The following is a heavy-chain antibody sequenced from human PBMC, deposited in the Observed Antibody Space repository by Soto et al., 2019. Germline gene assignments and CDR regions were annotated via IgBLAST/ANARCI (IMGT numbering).Heavy chain of an antibody. CDR3: ARDRIQQQLVLVYFDY. Sequence: ASVKVSCKASGYTFTSYAMHWVRQAPGQRLEWMGWINAGNGNTKYSQKFRGRVTITRDTSASTAYMELSSLRSEDTAVYYCARDRIQQQLVLVYFDYWGQGTLVTVSS. CDR1: GYTFTSYA. J-gene: IGHJ4*02. D-gene: IGHD6-13*01. CDR2: INAGNGNT. V-gene: IGHV1-3*01.